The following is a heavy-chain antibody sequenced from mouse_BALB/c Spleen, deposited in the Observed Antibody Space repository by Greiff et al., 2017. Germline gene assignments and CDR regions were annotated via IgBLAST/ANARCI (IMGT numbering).Heavy chain of an antibody. CDR2: IYPGNVNT. Sequence: QVHVKQSGPELVKPGASVRISCKASGYTFTSYYIHWVKQRPGQGLEWIGWIYPGNVNTKYNEKFKGKATLTSDKSSSTAYMELSSLTSEDSAVYYCARTPATTYYFDYWGQGTTLTVSS. CDR3: ARTPATTYYFDY. V-gene: IGHV1S56*01. D-gene: IGHD1-2*01. J-gene: IGHJ2*01. CDR1: GYTFTSYY.